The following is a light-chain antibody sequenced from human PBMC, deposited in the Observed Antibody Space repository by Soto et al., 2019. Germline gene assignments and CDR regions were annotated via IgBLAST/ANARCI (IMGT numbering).Light chain of an antibody. V-gene: IGLV2-8*01. CDR3: RSYTTSNTLLYV. CDR1: SSDVGGYNY. CDR2: EVN. Sequence: QSALTQPPSASGSPGQSVAISCTGTSSDVGGYNYVSWYQQHPGKAPKLMIYEVNKRPSGVPDRFSGSKSGNTASLTVSGLQAEDEADYYCRSYTTSNTLLYVFGTGTKLTVL. J-gene: IGLJ1*01.